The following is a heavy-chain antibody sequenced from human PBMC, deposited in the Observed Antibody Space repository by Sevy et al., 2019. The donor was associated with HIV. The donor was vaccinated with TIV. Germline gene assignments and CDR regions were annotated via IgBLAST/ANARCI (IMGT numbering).Heavy chain of an antibody. V-gene: IGHV3-48*01. D-gene: IGHD3-10*01. Sequence: GGSLRLSCAASGFTFSSYSMNWVRQAPGKGLEWVSYISSSSSTIYYADSVKGQFTISRDNAKNSLYLQMNSLRAEDTAVYYCARDKAYARGAFDIWGQWTMVTVSS. CDR3: ARDKAYARGAFDI. CDR2: ISSSSSTI. CDR1: GFTFSSYS. J-gene: IGHJ3*02.